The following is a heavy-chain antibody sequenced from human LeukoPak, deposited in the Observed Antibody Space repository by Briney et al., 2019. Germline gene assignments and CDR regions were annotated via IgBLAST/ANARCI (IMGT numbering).Heavy chain of an antibody. CDR3: AKTYYYGSGSSGYYGMDV. D-gene: IGHD3-10*01. Sequence: PVKVPCKASGGTFSSYAISWVRQAPGQGLEWMGRIIPILGIANYAQKFQGRVTITADKSTSTAYMELSSLRSEDTAVYYCAKTYYYGSGSSGYYGMDVWGQGTTVTVSS. V-gene: IGHV1-69*04. J-gene: IGHJ6*02. CDR2: IIPILGIA. CDR1: GGTFSSYA.